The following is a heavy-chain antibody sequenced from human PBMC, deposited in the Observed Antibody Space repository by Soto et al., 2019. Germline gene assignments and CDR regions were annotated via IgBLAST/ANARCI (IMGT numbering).Heavy chain of an antibody. J-gene: IGHJ4*02. V-gene: IGHV3-48*01. D-gene: IGHD3-10*01. CDR2: ISSGSSTI. CDR3: ARAHYGSGSFRDFLDY. CDR1: GFTFITSS. Sequence: GGSLRLSCAASGFTFITSSMNWVRQAPGKGLEWISYISSGSSTIYYADSVKGRFTISRDNAKDSLYLQMNGLRAEDTAVYYCARAHYGSGSFRDFLDYWGQGTLVTVSS.